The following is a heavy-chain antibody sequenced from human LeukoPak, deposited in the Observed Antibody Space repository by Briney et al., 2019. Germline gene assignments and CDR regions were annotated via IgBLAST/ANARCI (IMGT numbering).Heavy chain of an antibody. Sequence: PGRSLRLSCAASGFTFSSYSMNWVRQAPGKGLEWLSYISSSSSTIHYADSVKGRFTISRDNAKNSLYLQMNSLRDEDTAVFYCARVAPRGLVLSDYWGQGTLVTVSS. D-gene: IGHD3-16*02. J-gene: IGHJ4*02. V-gene: IGHV3-48*02. CDR3: ARVAPRGLVLSDY. CDR2: ISSSSSTI. CDR1: GFTFSSYS.